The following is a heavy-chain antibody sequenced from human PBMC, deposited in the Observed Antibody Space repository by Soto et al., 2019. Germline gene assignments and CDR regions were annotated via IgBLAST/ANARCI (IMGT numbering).Heavy chain of an antibody. Sequence: ASVKVSCKASGYTFTSYAMHWVRQAPGQRLEWMGWINAGNGNTKYSQKFQGRVTITRDTSASTAYMELSSLRSEDTAVYYCARLSSDFWSGGPNWFDPWGQGTLVTVSS. D-gene: IGHD3-3*01. J-gene: IGHJ5*02. CDR1: GYTFTSYA. CDR3: ARLSSDFWSGGPNWFDP. CDR2: INAGNGNT. V-gene: IGHV1-3*01.